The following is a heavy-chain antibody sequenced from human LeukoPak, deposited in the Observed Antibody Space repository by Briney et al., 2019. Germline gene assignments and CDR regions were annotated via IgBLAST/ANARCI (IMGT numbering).Heavy chain of an antibody. V-gene: IGHV1-18*01. J-gene: IGHJ5*02. D-gene: IGHD6-13*01. Sequence: ASVKVSCKASGYTFTTYGISWVRQAPGQGLEWMGWISAYNGNTKYAQNLWDRVTMTTDTSKGTAYMELRGLRSDDTAMYYCAREASTSWPNWFGPWGQGTLVTVSS. CDR2: ISAYNGNT. CDR3: AREASTSWPNWFGP. CDR1: GYTFTTYG.